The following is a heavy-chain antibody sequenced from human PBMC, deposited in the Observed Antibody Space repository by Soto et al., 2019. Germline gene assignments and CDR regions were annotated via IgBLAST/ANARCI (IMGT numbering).Heavy chain of an antibody. CDR1: GFTFTSSA. Sequence: GASVKVSCKASGFTFTSSAVQWVRQARGQRLEWIGWIGVGSGNRHYAQKFQERVTITRDMSTNTAYMELSSLRSEDTAVYYCAALGVIFDHWGQGTLVIVSA. J-gene: IGHJ4*02. CDR2: IGVGSGNR. V-gene: IGHV1-58*01. D-gene: IGHD2-21*01. CDR3: AALGVIFDH.